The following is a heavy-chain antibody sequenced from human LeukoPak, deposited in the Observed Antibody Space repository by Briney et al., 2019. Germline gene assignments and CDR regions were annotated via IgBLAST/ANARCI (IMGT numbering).Heavy chain of an antibody. CDR1: GGSISSGGYS. J-gene: IGHJ3*02. CDR2: IYHSGST. CDR3: ARVLLGVQYYYDSSGYPKGAFDI. D-gene: IGHD3-22*01. Sequence: SETLSLTCAVSGGSISSGGYSWSWIRQPPGKGLEWIGYIYHSGSTYYNPSLKSRVTISVDRSKNQFSLKLSSVTAADTAVYYCARVLLGVQYYYDSSGYPKGAFDIWGQGTMVTVSS. V-gene: IGHV4-30-2*01.